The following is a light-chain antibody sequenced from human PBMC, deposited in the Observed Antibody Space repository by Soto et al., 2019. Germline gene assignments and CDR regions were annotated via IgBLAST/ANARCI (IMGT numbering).Light chain of an antibody. V-gene: IGKV3-15*01. Sequence: EVVMTQSPATLSVSLGERATRSCRASQSVSSNVAWYRQKPGQAPSLLIYGASTRATDIPARFSGSGSGTEFTLTISSLQSEDFATYYCQQYNDWPLTFGGGTKVEIK. J-gene: IGKJ4*01. CDR2: GAS. CDR3: QQYNDWPLT. CDR1: QSVSSN.